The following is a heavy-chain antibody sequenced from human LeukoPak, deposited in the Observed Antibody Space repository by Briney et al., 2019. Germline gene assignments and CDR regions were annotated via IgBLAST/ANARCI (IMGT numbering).Heavy chain of an antibody. CDR1: GYTFTSYD. CDR3: ARGALDRPTGDY. CDR2: MNPNSGNT. V-gene: IGHV1-8*01. Sequence: VASVKVSCKAPGYTFTSYDINWVRQATGQGLEWMGWMNPNSGNTGYAQKFQGRVTMTRNTSISTAYMELSSLRSEDTAVYYCARGALDRPTGDYWGQGTLVTVSS. J-gene: IGHJ4*02. D-gene: IGHD3-22*01.